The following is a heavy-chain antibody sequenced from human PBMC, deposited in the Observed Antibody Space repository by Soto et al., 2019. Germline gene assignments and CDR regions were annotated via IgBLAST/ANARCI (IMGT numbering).Heavy chain of an antibody. CDR3: ARDFSPMAFVGYMDV. V-gene: IGHV3-21*01. CDR2: ISSSSSYI. CDR1: GFTFSSYS. D-gene: IGHD3-10*01. Sequence: GGSLRLSCAASGFTFSSYSMNWVRQAPGKGLEWVSSISSSSSYIYYADSVKGRFTISRDNAKNYLYLQMNSLRAEDTAVYYCARDFSPMAFVGYMDVWGKGTTVTVSS. J-gene: IGHJ6*03.